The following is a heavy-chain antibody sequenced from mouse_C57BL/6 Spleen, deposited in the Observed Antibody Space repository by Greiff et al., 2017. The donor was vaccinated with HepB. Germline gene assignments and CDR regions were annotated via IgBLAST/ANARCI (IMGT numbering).Heavy chain of an antibody. Sequence: ESGPGLVKPSQSLSLTCSVTGYSITSGYYWNWIRQFPGNKLEWMGYISYDGSNNYNPSLKNRISITRDTSKNQFFLKLNSVTTEDTATYYCARDQGDYSNYFDYWGQGTTLTVSS. CDR3: ARDQGDYSNYFDY. CDR2: ISYDGSN. CDR1: GYSITSGYY. D-gene: IGHD2-5*01. V-gene: IGHV3-6*01. J-gene: IGHJ2*01.